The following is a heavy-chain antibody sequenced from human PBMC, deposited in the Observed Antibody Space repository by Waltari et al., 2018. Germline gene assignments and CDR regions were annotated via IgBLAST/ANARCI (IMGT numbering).Heavy chain of an antibody. J-gene: IGHJ6*02. CDR1: GGSISSYY. D-gene: IGHD3-22*01. V-gene: IGHV4-4*07. CDR3: ARESLSDDSSGYFHYYYGMDV. Sequence: QVQLQESGPGLVKPSETLSLTCTVSGGSISSYYWSWIRQPAGKGLEWIGRIYTSGSNKDNPARKSRGTISGDKSKNQFSLKLSSVTDADTAVYYWARESLSDDSSGYFHYYYGMDVWGQGTTVTVSS. CDR2: IYTSGSN.